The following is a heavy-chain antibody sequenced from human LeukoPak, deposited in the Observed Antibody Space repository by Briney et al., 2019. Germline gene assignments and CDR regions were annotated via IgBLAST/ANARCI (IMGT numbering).Heavy chain of an antibody. CDR2: IYYSGTT. CDR3: ARRGDILTDYAFDY. V-gene: IGHV4-39*01. Sequence: SETLSLTCSVSGGSINSNSHHWDWLRQAPGKGLEWIGNIYYSGTTSYNPSLKSRVTLSVDTSKNQFSLRLSSVTAADTAVYCCARRGDILTDYAFDYWGQGTLVTVSS. D-gene: IGHD3-9*01. CDR1: GGSINSNSHH. J-gene: IGHJ4*02.